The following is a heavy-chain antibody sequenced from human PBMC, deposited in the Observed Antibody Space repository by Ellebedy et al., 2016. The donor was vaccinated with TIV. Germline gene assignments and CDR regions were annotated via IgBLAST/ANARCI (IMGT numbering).Heavy chain of an antibody. CDR3: ARHYGDYGKDH. J-gene: IGHJ4*02. V-gene: IGHV3-33*08. D-gene: IGHD4-17*01. Sequence: GESLKISXAASGFTFSTYSMNWVHQAPGKGLEWVAVIWYDGSNKYYADSVKGRFTISRDNSKNTLYLQMNSLRAEDTAVYYCARHYGDYGKDHWGQGTLVTVSS. CDR1: GFTFSTYS. CDR2: IWYDGSNK.